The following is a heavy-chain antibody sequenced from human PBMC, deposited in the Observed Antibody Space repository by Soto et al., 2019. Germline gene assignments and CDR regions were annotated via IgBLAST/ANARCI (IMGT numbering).Heavy chain of an antibody. D-gene: IGHD6-19*01. Sequence: QVQLVESGGGVVQPGRSLRLSCAASGFTFSSYGMHWVRQAPGKGLEWVAVISYDGSNKYYADSVKGRFTISRDNSKNTLYLQMNSLRAEDTAVYYCAKDQKQWLPRYYYYYGMGVWGQGTTVTVSS. V-gene: IGHV3-30*18. CDR1: GFTFSSYG. CDR3: AKDQKQWLPRYYYYYGMGV. CDR2: ISYDGSNK. J-gene: IGHJ6*02.